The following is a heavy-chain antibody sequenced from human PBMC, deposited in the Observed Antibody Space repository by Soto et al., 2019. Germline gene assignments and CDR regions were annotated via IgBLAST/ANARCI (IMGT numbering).Heavy chain of an antibody. Sequence: SETLSLTCTVSGGSISSSSYYWGWIRQPPGKGLEWIGSIYYSGSTYYNPSLKSRVTISVDTSKNQFSLKPSSVTAADTAVDYCARHDCSSTSCYPNDYYYYYMDVWGKGTTVTVSS. D-gene: IGHD2-2*01. CDR2: IYYSGST. J-gene: IGHJ6*03. CDR1: GGSISSSSYY. CDR3: ARHDCSSTSCYPNDYYYYYMDV. V-gene: IGHV4-39*01.